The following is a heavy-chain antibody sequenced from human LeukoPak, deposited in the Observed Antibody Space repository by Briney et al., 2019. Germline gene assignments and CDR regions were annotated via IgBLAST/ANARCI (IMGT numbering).Heavy chain of an antibody. CDR1: GGSFSGYY. J-gene: IGHJ5*02. D-gene: IGHD3-10*01. CDR3: ARDGAYGSGTYYNVRRNWFDP. Sequence: SSETLSLTCAVYGGSFSGYYWSWIRQPPGKGLEWIGEINHSGSTNYNPSLKSRVTISVDTSKNQFSLKVSSVTAADTAVYYCARDGAYGSGTYYNVRRNWFDPWGQGTLVTVSS. V-gene: IGHV4-34*01. CDR2: INHSGST.